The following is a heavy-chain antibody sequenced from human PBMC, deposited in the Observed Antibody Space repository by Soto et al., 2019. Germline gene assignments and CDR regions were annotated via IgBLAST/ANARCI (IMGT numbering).Heavy chain of an antibody. V-gene: IGHV3-21*01. CDR3: ARDRSIVVVVAATEDYYYYGMDV. J-gene: IGHJ6*02. CDR2: ISSSSSYI. Sequence: GGSLRLSCAASGFTFSSYSMNWVRQAPGKGLEWVSSISSSSSYIYYADSVKGRFTISRDNAKNSLYLQMNSLRAEDTAVYYCARDRSIVVVVAATEDYYYYGMDVWGQGTTVTVSS. D-gene: IGHD2-15*01. CDR1: GFTFSSYS.